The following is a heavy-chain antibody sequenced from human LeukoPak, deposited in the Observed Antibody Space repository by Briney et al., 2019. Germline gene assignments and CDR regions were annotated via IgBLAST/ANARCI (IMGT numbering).Heavy chain of an antibody. CDR2: IYSDKT. D-gene: IGHD4/OR15-4a*01. CDR3: ARRAGAYSHPYDY. CDR1: GFTVSSNS. J-gene: IGHJ4*02. V-gene: IGHV3-53*01. Sequence: GGSLRLSCTVSGFTVSSNSMSWVRQAPGKGLEWVSFIYSDKTHYSDSVKGRFTISRDNSKNTLYLQMNSLRAEATAVYYCARRAGAYSHPYDYWGQGTLVTVSS.